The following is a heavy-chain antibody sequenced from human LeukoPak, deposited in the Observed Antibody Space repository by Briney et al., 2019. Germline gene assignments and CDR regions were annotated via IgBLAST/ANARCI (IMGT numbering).Heavy chain of an antibody. Sequence: SETLSLTCTVSGGSISSYYWSWLRQPAGKGLEWIGRIYMSGSTNYNPSLKSRVTMSVDTSKNQFSLKLISVTPADTAVYYCARRRWFDAFDIWGQGTMVTVSS. V-gene: IGHV4-4*07. CDR3: ARRRWFDAFDI. J-gene: IGHJ3*02. D-gene: IGHD3-10*01. CDR2: IYMSGST. CDR1: GGSISSYY.